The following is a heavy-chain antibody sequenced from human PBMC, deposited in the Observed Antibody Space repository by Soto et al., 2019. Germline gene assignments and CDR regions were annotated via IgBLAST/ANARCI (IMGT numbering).Heavy chain of an antibody. CDR2: IRSKAYGGTT. CDR3: AKLSGCDYYYYIDV. V-gene: IGHV3-49*03. J-gene: IGHJ6*03. Sequence: GGSLRLSCTASGFTFGDYAMSWFRQAPGKGLEWVGFIRSKAYGGTTEYAASVKGRFTISRDDSKSIAYLQMNSLRAEDSAVYYCAKLSGCDYYYYIDVWGKGTTVTVSS. CDR1: GFTFGDYA. D-gene: IGHD5-12*01.